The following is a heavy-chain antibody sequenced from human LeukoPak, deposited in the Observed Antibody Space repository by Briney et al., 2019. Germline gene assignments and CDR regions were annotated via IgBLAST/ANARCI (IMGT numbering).Heavy chain of an antibody. Sequence: GRSLRLSCAASGFSFSNYDIHWVRQATRKGLEWVSGIGTASDPYYAGSVKVRFTTTRENARNSLYLQMNSLRAGDTAVYYCARGSAVVGATGYYNGMDVWGQGNTVTVSS. CDR2: IGTASDP. CDR3: ARGSAVVGATGYYNGMDV. D-gene: IGHD1-26*01. J-gene: IGHJ6*02. V-gene: IGHV3-13*05. CDR1: GFSFSNYD.